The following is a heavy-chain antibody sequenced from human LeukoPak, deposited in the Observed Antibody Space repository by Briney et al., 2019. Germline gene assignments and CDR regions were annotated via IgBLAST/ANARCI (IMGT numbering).Heavy chain of an antibody. CDR1: GGSISSYY. D-gene: IGHD2-2*01. CDR2: IYYSGST. J-gene: IGHJ3*02. V-gene: IGHV4-59*12. Sequence: SETLSLTCTVSGGSISSYYWSWIRQPPGKGLEWIGSIYYSGSTYYNPSLKSRATILVDTSRNQFSLKLSSVTAADTAVYYCARIYPIIGYCSSTSCPASFDIWGQGTMVTVSS. CDR3: ARIYPIIGYCSSTSCPASFDI.